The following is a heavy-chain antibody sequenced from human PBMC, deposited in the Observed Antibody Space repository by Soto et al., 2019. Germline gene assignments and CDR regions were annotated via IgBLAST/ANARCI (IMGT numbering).Heavy chain of an antibody. D-gene: IGHD6-13*01. CDR3: ARVIATAGGRRYFDL. CDR1: GFTFSDYY. Sequence: QVQLVESGGGLVKPGGSLRLSCAASGFTFSDYYMSWIRQAPGKGLEWVTYISSSSSYTNYADSVKGRFTISTDNAKNSLYLQRNSLRAEDTAVYYCARVIATAGGRRYFDLWGRGTLVTVSS. CDR2: ISSSSSYT. J-gene: IGHJ2*01. V-gene: IGHV3-11*05.